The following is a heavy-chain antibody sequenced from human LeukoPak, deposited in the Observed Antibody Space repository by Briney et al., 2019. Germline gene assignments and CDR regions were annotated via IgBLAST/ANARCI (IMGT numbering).Heavy chain of an antibody. CDR1: GFTFSSYG. D-gene: IGHD2-2*01. Sequence: GGSLRLSCAASGFTFSSYGMHWVRQAPGKGLEWVAFIRYDGSNKYYADSVKGRFTISRDNSKSTLYLQMNSLRAEDTAVYYCAKGSEYQLLWFDYWGQGTLVTVSS. CDR2: IRYDGSNK. CDR3: AKGSEYQLLWFDY. J-gene: IGHJ4*02. V-gene: IGHV3-30*02.